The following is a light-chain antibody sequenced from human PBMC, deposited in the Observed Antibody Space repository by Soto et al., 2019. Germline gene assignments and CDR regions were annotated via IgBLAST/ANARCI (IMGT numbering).Light chain of an antibody. CDR2: DVS. CDR1: SSDVGGYDF. CDR3: CSYAGDLAL. J-gene: IGLJ2*01. V-gene: IGLV2-11*01. Sequence: QSVLSQPRSVSGSPGQSVTISCAVTSSDVGGYDFVSSYQQHPGKAPKLMISDVSTRPSGVPDRFSGSKSGNPASLTISGLEAEDEADYYCCSYAGDLALFGGGTKVTVL.